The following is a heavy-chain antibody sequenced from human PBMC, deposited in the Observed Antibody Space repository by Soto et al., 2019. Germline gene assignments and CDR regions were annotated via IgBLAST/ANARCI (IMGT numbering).Heavy chain of an antibody. CDR3: ARTDGTSSSSSYCAY. CDR2: INPSGGST. D-gene: IGHD2-2*01. Sequence: ASVKVSCKASGYTFSNYCMHWVRQAPGQGLEWMGIINPSGGSTSYALQFQGRVTMTRDTSTSTVYMELSSLRSEDTAVYYCARTDGTSSSSSYCAYWGQGTLVTVS. CDR1: GYTFSNYC. V-gene: IGHV1-46*03. J-gene: IGHJ4*02.